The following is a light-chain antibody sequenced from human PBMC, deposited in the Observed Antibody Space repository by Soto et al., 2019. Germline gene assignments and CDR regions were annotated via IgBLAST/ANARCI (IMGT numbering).Light chain of an antibody. CDR1: QSVSSN. CDR3: QQYTNWPSIP. CDR2: GAS. V-gene: IGKV3-15*01. Sequence: IMMTQSPATLSVSPGERSTLSCSASQSVSSNLAWYQQKPGQAPRLLIYGASTRATGIPARFSGSGSGTEFTLTISSLHSEDFAVYYWQQYTNWPSIPFGQGTRLEIK. J-gene: IGKJ5*01.